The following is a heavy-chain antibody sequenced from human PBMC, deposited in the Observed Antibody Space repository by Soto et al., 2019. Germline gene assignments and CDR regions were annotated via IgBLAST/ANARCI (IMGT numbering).Heavy chain of an antibody. CDR2: IDPSDSYT. V-gene: IGHV5-10-1*01. D-gene: IGHD3-22*01. Sequence: HGESLKISCKGSGYSFTSYWISWVRQMPGKGLEWMGRIDPSDSYTNYSPSFQGHVTISADKSISTAYLQWSSLKASDTAMYYCARHRHLYDSSGYPIETIPDIWGRGTMVTVSS. CDR1: GYSFTSYW. J-gene: IGHJ3*02. CDR3: ARHRHLYDSSGYPIETIPDI.